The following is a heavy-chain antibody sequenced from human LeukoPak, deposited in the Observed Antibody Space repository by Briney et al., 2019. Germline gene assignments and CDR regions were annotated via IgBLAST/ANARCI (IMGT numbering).Heavy chain of an antibody. CDR1: GLTVSSNY. D-gene: IGHD3-22*01. J-gene: IGHJ4*02. CDR2: IYSGVST. V-gene: IGHV3-53*01. Sequence: PGGSLRLSCAASGLTVSSNYMSWVRQAPGKGLEWVSVIYSGVSTYYADSVRGRFTTSRDNSKNTLYLQMNSLRAEDTAVYYCARASAKYYYDSSGYLFDYWGQGTLVTVSS. CDR3: ARASAKYYYDSSGYLFDY.